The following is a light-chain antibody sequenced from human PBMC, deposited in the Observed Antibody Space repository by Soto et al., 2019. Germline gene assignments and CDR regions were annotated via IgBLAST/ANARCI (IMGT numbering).Light chain of an antibody. V-gene: IGKV3-20*01. CDR3: QEYHGSPVT. CDR2: GAS. J-gene: IGKJ5*01. Sequence: ETVLTQSPATLSLSPGERATLSCRASQSVSSSYLAWYQQKPGQAPRLLIYGASSRATGIPDRFSGSGSGTDFTLTISRLEPEDFAVYYCQEYHGSPVTFGLGTRLEIK. CDR1: QSVSSSY.